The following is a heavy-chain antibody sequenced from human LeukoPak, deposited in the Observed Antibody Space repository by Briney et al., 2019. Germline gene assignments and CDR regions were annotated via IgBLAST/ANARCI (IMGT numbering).Heavy chain of an antibody. CDR2: IWYDGSNK. CDR1: GFTFSRHG. Sequence: GGSLRLSCAASGFTFSRHGMHWVRQAPGKGLEWVALIWYDGSNKYYADSVKGRFTISRDNPKNTLYLQMNSLRVEDTAVYYCARDQYYYDSSGYFYDFWGQETLVTVSS. V-gene: IGHV3-33*01. D-gene: IGHD3-22*01. J-gene: IGHJ4*02. CDR3: ARDQYYYDSSGYFYDF.